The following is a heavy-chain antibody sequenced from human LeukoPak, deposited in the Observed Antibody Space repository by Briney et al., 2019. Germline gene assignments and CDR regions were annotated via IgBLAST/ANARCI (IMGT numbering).Heavy chain of an antibody. V-gene: IGHV3-48*03. CDR3: VREGAYCSGASCYFDY. Sequence: PGGSLRLSCTPSGFTFDSYEMHWVRQAPVQVLEWVSYITSSGRTIYYANSVKGLFTISRDNAKNSLYLQMRSLRAEETAVYYCVREGAYCSGASCYFDYWGQGTLVTVSS. CDR1: GFTFDSYE. D-gene: IGHD2-15*01. CDR2: ITSSGRTI. J-gene: IGHJ4*02.